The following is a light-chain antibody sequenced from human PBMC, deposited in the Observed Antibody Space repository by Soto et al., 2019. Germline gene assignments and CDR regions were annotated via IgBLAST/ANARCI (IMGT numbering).Light chain of an antibody. V-gene: IGLV1-40*01. CDR3: QSYDSSLSGYV. CDR1: SSNIGAGYD. Sequence: QSVLTQPPSVSGAPGQRVTISCTGSSSNIGAGYDVNWYQQLPGTAPKLLIYGNINRPSEVPDRFSGSKSGTSASLAITGLQAEDEADYYCQSYDSSLSGYVFGTGTKVTVL. CDR2: GNI. J-gene: IGLJ1*01.